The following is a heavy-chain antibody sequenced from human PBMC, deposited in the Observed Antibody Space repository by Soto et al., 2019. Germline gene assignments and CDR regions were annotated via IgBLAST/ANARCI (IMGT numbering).Heavy chain of an antibody. D-gene: IGHD5-18*01. CDR2: ISSSSSTI. J-gene: IGHJ6*02. Sequence: EVQLVESGGGLVQPGGSLRLSCAASGFTFSSYSMNWVRQAPGKGLEWVSYISSSSSTIYYADSVKGRFTISRDNAKNSLYLQMNSLRDEDTAVYYCARETLWDTAMVTVYYYYGMDVWRQGTTVTVSS. V-gene: IGHV3-48*02. CDR3: ARETLWDTAMVTVYYYYGMDV. CDR1: GFTFSSYS.